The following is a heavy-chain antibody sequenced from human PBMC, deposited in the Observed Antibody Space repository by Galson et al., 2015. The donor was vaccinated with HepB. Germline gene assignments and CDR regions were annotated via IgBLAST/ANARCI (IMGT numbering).Heavy chain of an antibody. CDR1: GGSFSGYY. J-gene: IGHJ4*02. Sequence: LSLTCAVYGGSFSGYYWSWIRQPPGKGLEWIGEINHSGSTNYNPSLKSRVTISVDTSKNQFSLKLSSVTAADTAVYYCARLPRLDCSSTSCSDYWGQGTLVTVSS. D-gene: IGHD2-2*01. CDR2: INHSGST. CDR3: ARLPRLDCSSTSCSDY. V-gene: IGHV4-34*01.